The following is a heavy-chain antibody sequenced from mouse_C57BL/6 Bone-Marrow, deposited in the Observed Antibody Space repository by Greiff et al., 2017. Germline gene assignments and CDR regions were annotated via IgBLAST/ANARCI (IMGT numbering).Heavy chain of an antibody. D-gene: IGHD2-3*01. J-gene: IGHJ3*01. V-gene: IGHV5-6*01. Sequence: EVQVVESGGDLVKPGGSLKLSCAASGFTFSSYGMSWVRQTPDKRLEWVATISSGGSYTYYPDSVKGRFTISRDNAKNTLYRQMSSLKSEDTAMYYGARRYYDGYYVWFAYWGQGTLVTVSA. CDR2: ISSGGSYT. CDR1: GFTFSSYG. CDR3: ARRYYDGYYVWFAY.